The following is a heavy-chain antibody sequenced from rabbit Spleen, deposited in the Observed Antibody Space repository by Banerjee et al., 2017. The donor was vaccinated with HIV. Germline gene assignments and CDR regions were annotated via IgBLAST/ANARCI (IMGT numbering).Heavy chain of an antibody. D-gene: IGHD2-1*01. J-gene: IGHJ4*01. Sequence: EEAGGDLVKPGASLTLTCTASGFSLSSFYWICWVRQAPGKGPEWIACIYNGDGSTYYASWVNGRFTISRSTSLNTVTLQMTSLTAADTATYFCARGSATMTMVITGYYFNLWGPGTLVTVS. CDR3: ARGSATMTMVITGYYFNL. V-gene: IGHV1S47*01. CDR2: IYNGDGST. CDR1: GFSLSSFYW.